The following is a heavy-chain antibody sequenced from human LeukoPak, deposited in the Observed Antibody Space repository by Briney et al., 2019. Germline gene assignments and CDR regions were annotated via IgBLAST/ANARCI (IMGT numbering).Heavy chain of an antibody. J-gene: IGHJ4*02. D-gene: IGHD7-27*01. CDR1: GFTFSLYA. Sequence: PGGSLRLSCAASGFTFSLYAMPWVRQAPGKGLEWVAVISYDGSNKYYADSVKGRFTISRDNSENTLYLQMNSLRAEDTAVFYCARVMTLTGRYDYWGQGALVTVSS. CDR3: ARVMTLTGRYDY. V-gene: IGHV3-30-3*01. CDR2: ISYDGSNK.